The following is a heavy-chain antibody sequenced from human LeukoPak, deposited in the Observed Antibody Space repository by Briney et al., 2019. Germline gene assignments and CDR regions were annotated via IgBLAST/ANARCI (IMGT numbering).Heavy chain of an antibody. CDR3: AKGGDYDAFDI. D-gene: IGHD2-21*01. CDR2: ISYDGSNK. V-gene: IGHV3-30-3*01. Sequence: PGGSLRLSCAASGFTFSTYAMHWVRQAPGKGLEWVAVISYDGSNKYYADSVKGRFTISRDNSKNTLYLQMNSLRAEDTAVYYCAKGGDYDAFDIWGQGTMVTVSS. CDR1: GFTFSTYA. J-gene: IGHJ3*02.